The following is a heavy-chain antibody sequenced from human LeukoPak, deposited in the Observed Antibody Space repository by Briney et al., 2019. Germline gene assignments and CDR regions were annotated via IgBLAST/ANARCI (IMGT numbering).Heavy chain of an antibody. CDR1: GASISSYY. Sequence: SETLSLTCTVSGASISSYYRNWIRQPPGKGLEWIGYIYYSGNTNYNPSLKSRVTMSVDTSKNQFSLKVTSVTAADTAVYYCAREGGPYRPLDYSGQGTLVTVAS. CDR2: IYYSGNT. V-gene: IGHV4-59*12. CDR3: AREGGPYRPLDY. J-gene: IGHJ4*02.